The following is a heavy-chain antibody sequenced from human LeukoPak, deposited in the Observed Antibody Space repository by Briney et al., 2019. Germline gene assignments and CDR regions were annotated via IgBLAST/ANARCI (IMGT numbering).Heavy chain of an antibody. CDR1: GYTFTGYY. D-gene: IGHD3-10*01. CDR3: ARDRRPYGSGSSAFDI. V-gene: IGHV1-2*02. CDR2: INPNSGGT. Sequence: ASVKVSCKASGYTFTGYYMHWVRQAPGQGLEWMGWINPNSGGTNYAQKFQGRVTMTRDTSISTAYMELSRLRSDDTAVYYCARDRRPYGSGSSAFDIWGQGTMVTVSS. J-gene: IGHJ3*02.